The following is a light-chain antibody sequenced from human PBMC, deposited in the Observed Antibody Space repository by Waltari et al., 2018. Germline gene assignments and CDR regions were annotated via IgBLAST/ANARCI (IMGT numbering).Light chain of an antibody. CDR3: CSYAGSAVSV. CDR1: SSDIGTYNL. J-gene: IGLJ3*02. Sequence: QSALTQTATVSGSPGQSITISCSGTSSDIGTYNLVFWYRQHPGKAPTLIIYDVNKRPSGVSNRFSGSKSGNTAFLTISGLQTADEADYYCCSYAGSAVSVFGGGTKVTVL. CDR2: DVN. V-gene: IGLV2-23*02.